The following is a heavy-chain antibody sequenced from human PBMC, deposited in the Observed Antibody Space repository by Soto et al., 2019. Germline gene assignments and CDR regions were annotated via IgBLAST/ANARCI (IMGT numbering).Heavy chain of an antibody. CDR2: IYYSGST. D-gene: IGHD5-18*01. CDR1: GGSISSYY. CDR3: ARGYGYFDY. V-gene: IGHV4-59*01. Sequence: PSETLSLTCTVSGGSISSYYWSRIRQPPGKGLEWIGYIYYSGSTNYNPSLKSRVTISVDTSKNQFSLKLSSVTAADTAVYYCARGYGYFDYWGQGTLVTVSS. J-gene: IGHJ4*02.